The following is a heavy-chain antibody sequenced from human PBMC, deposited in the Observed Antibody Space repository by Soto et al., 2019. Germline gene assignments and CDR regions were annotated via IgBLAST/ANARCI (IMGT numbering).Heavy chain of an antibody. CDR1: GFTFSSYG. D-gene: IGHD3-3*01. J-gene: IGHJ4*02. Sequence: GGSLRLSCAASGFTFSSYGMHWVRQAPGKGLEWVAVISYDGSNKYYADSVKGRFTISRDNSKNTLYLQMNSLRAEDTAVYDCAKDPDYDFCSGSETYFDYWGQGTLVTVSS. CDR3: AKDPDYDFCSGSETYFDY. CDR2: ISYDGSNK. V-gene: IGHV3-30*18.